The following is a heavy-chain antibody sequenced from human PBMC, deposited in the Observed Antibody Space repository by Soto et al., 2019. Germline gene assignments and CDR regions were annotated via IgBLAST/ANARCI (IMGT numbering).Heavy chain of an antibody. CDR2: IYPGDSDI. D-gene: IGHD6-13*01. V-gene: IGHV5-51*01. Sequence: PVESLKISCKASGYDFTNYWIAWVRQTPGRGLEWMGMIYPGDSDIRYNPSFRGRVTISADKSITSAFVQWGSLKASDSAIYYCARFRAPRRQLISMSFHLWGLGTLVTVSS. CDR3: ARFRAPRRQLISMSFHL. CDR1: GYDFTNYW. J-gene: IGHJ4*03.